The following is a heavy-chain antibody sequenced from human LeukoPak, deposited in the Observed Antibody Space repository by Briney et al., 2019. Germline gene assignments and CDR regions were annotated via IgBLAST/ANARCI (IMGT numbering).Heavy chain of an antibody. CDR2: IYHSGST. J-gene: IGHJ6*03. D-gene: IGHD6-13*01. V-gene: IGHV4-38-2*02. Sequence: SETLSLTXTVSGYSISSGYYWGWIRPPPGKGLEWIGSIYHSGSTYYNPSLRSRVTISVDTSKNQFSLKLSSVTAADTAVYYCARVGRGYSSSWYVGYYYYMDVWGKGTTVTVSS. CDR3: ARVGRGYSSSWYVGYYYYMDV. CDR1: GYSISSGYY.